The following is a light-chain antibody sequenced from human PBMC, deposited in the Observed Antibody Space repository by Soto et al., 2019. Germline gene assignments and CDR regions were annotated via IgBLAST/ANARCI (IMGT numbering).Light chain of an antibody. Sequence: QSALTQPASVSGSPGQSITISCTGSSSDVGGYNYVSWYQQHPGKAPKLMIYEATRRPSGISDRFSGSKSGNTASLTISGLQAEDEAHYYCCSYAGSNSWVFGGGTKVTVL. CDR1: SSDVGGYNY. V-gene: IGLV2-23*01. J-gene: IGLJ3*02. CDR2: EAT. CDR3: CSYAGSNSWV.